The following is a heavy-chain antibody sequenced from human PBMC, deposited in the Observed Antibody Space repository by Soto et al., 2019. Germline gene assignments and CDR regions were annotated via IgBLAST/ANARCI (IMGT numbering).Heavy chain of an antibody. CDR3: AKESRDTIFGVVIISYFDY. CDR2: ISGSGGST. D-gene: IGHD3-3*01. V-gene: IGHV3-23*01. CDR1: GFTFSSYA. Sequence: EVQLLESGGGLVQPGGSLRLSCAASGFTFSSYAMSWVRQAPGKGLEWVSAISGSGGSTYYADSVKGRFTISRDNSKNTLYLQMNSLRAEDTAVYYCAKESRDTIFGVVIISYFDYWGQGTLVTVSS. J-gene: IGHJ4*02.